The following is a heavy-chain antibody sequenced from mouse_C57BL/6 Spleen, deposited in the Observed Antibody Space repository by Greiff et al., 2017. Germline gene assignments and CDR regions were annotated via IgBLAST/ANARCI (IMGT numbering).Heavy chain of an antibody. J-gene: IGHJ2*01. D-gene: IGHD1-2*01. CDR3: ARGYYGPDY. CDR1: GYSITSGYY. V-gene: IGHV3-6*01. Sequence: EVQRVESGPGLVKPSQSLSLTCSVTGYSITSGYYWNWIRQFPGNKLEWMGYISYDGSNNYNPSLKNRISITRDTSKNQFFLKLNSVTTEDTATYYCARGYYGPDYWGQGTTLTVSS. CDR2: ISYDGSN.